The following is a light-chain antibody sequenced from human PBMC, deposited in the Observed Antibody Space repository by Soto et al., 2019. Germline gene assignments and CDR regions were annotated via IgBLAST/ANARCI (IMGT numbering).Light chain of an antibody. Sequence: QAVVTQPPSASGTPGQRVTISCSGSSSNIGSNTVNWYQQLPGTAPKLLIYSNNQRPPGVPVRFSGSKSGTSASLAISGLQAEDEADYYCAAWDGSLNGRVFGGGTKLTVL. CDR3: AAWDGSLNGRV. J-gene: IGLJ2*01. CDR2: SNN. CDR1: SSNIGSNT. V-gene: IGLV1-44*01.